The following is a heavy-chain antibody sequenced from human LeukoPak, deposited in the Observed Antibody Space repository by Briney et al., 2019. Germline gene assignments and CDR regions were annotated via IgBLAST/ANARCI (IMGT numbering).Heavy chain of an antibody. CDR3: ARHSPLGVVIIPFDY. V-gene: IGHV1-8*01. J-gene: IGHJ4*02. CDR2: MNPNSGNT. CDR1: GYTFTSYD. Sequence: ASVKVSCKASGYTFTSYDINWVRQATGQGLEWMGWMNPNSGNTGYAQKFQGRVTMTRNTSISTAYMELSRLRSDDTAVYYCARHSPLGVVIIPFDYWGQGTLVTVSS. D-gene: IGHD3-3*01.